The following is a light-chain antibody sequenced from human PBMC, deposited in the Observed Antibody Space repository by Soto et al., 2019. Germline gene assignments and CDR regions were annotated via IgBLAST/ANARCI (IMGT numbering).Light chain of an antibody. Sequence: EIVLTQSPGTVSLSPGERATLSCKSSQSVLYSANNHNYLAWYQQKAGQPPKLLIYWASTRQSGVPDRFSGSGSGTDFTLTISSLQAEDVAVYYCQQYYSTPFTFGPGTKVDIK. CDR1: QSVLYSANNHNY. CDR3: QQYYSTPFT. J-gene: IGKJ3*01. V-gene: IGKV4-1*01. CDR2: WAS.